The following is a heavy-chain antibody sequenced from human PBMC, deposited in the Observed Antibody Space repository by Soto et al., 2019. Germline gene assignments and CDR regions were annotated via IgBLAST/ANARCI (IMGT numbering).Heavy chain of an antibody. CDR1: GVTFSNAW. CDR2: IKSKTDGGTT. J-gene: IGHJ6*03. CDR3: PTDLGVVLMVYATDYYMDV. D-gene: IGHD2-8*01. V-gene: IGHV3-15*01. Sequence: GGSLRLSCAASGVTFSNAWRSWVRQAPGKGLEWVGRIKSKTDGGTTDYAAPVKGRFTISRDDSKNTLYLQMNSLKTEDTAVYYCPTDLGVVLMVYATDYYMDVWGKGTTVTVSS.